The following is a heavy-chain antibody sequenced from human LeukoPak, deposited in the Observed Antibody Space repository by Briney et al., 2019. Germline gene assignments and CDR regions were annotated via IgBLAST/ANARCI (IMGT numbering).Heavy chain of an antibody. CDR2: IRSKGYGETI. J-gene: IGHJ4*02. Sequence: GGSLRLSCTASGFIFGDYAMSWVRQAPGKGLEWVGLIRSKGYGETIEYAASVKGRFTFSREDSKSIAYLQMNSLKTEDTAVYYCARPSTALEGAVDAFDYWGQGTLVTVSS. CDR3: ARPSTALEGAVDAFDY. CDR1: GFIFGDYA. D-gene: IGHD1-26*01. V-gene: IGHV3-49*04.